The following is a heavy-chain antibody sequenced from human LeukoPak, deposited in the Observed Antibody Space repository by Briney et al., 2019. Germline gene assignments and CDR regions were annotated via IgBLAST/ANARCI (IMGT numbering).Heavy chain of an antibody. J-gene: IGHJ4*02. V-gene: IGHV3-23*01. D-gene: IGHD3-22*01. CDR2: ISGSGGST. CDR3: AKDSVYYDSSGYHYFDY. Sequence: PGGSLRLSCAASGFTFSSYAMSWVRQAPGKGLEWVSAISGSGGSTYYADSVKGRFTISRDNSKNTLYLQMNSLRAEDTAVYHCAKDSVYYDSSGYHYFDYWGQGTLVTVSS. CDR1: GFTFSSYA.